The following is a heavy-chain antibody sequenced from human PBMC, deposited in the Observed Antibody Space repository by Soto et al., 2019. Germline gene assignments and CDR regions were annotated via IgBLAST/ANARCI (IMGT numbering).Heavy chain of an antibody. CDR3: ATNLRYFGRSFDY. Sequence: EVQLLESGGGLVQPGGSLRLSCAASGLTFISYAMSSVRQAPGKGLEWVSAISGSVGSTYYADSVKGRFTISRDNSKNTMYLQMNSLRAEDTGVYYCATNLRYFGRSFDYWGQGTLVTASS. CDR1: GLTFISYA. CDR2: ISGSVGST. D-gene: IGHD3-9*01. J-gene: IGHJ4*02. V-gene: IGHV3-23*01.